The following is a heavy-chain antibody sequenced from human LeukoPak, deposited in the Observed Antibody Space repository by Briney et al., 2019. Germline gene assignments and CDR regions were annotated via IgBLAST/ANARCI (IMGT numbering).Heavy chain of an antibody. CDR1: RFTLRNYW. Sequence: PGGSLRLSWVASRFTLRNYWMSWFRQAPGKGLEWVANIKEDGSEKYYVDSVKGRFTISRDNARNSLYLQMNSLRAGDTALYYCARDRSPSYWGQGALVTVSS. CDR3: ARDRSPSY. J-gene: IGHJ4*02. D-gene: IGHD2-15*01. V-gene: IGHV3-7*01. CDR2: IKEDGSEK.